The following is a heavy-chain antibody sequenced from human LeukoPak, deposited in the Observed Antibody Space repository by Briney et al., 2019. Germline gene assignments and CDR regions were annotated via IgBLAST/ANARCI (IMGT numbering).Heavy chain of an antibody. V-gene: IGHV3-7*01. CDR3: ARDECSSTSCYMSDYYYYYMGV. CDR2: IKQDGSEK. Sequence: PGGSLRLSCAASGFTFSSYWMSWVRQAPGKGLEWVANIKQDGSEKYYVDSVKGRFTISRDNAKNSLYLQMNSLRAEDTAVYYCARDECSSTSCYMSDYYYYYMGVWGKGTTVTVSS. J-gene: IGHJ6*03. CDR1: GFTFSSYW. D-gene: IGHD2-2*02.